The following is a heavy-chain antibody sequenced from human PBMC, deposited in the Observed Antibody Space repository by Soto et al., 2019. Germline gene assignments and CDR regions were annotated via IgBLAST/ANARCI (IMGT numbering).Heavy chain of an antibody. CDR1: GYTFTSYD. CDR3: ARRAETNGRNGFGADKYYFDF. D-gene: IGHD1-1*01. V-gene: IGHV1-8*01. CDR2: MNPNTGNS. Sequence: ASVKVSCKASGYTFTSYDIYWVRQATGQGLEWMGWMNPNTGNSGYAQKFQGRVTMTGDTSISTAHMELSSLRSEDTAVYYCARRAETNGRNGFGADKYYFDFWGQGTLVTVSS. J-gene: IGHJ4*02.